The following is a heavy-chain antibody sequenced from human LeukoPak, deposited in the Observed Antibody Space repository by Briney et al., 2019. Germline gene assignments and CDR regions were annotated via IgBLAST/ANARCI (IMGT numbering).Heavy chain of an antibody. V-gene: IGHV4-59*01. J-gene: IGHJ3*02. CDR3: SRWGAVNGFDI. CDR2: IYYSGST. D-gene: IGHD3-16*01. CDR1: GGSITSYY. Sequence: PSETLSLTCTVSGGSITSYYWSWIRHPPGKGLEWIGYIYYSGSTNYNPSLKSRVTISVDTSKNQFSLNLTSVTPADTAVYYCSRWGAVNGFDIWGQGTMVTVSS.